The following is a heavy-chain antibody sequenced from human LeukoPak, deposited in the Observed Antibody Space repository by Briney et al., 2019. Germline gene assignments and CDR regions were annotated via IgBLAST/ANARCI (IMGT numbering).Heavy chain of an antibody. CDR3: ANLRVWGSYGLTRPFDN. D-gene: IGHD3-16*01. J-gene: IGHJ4*02. CDR1: GFTFSSYW. V-gene: IGHV3-43*02. Sequence: PGGSLRLSCAASGFTFSSYWMHWVRQAPGKGLEWVSLISGDGGRTYYADSVKGRFTISRDNSKNSLFLQMNSLRTEDTALYYCANLRVWGSYGLTRPFDNWGQGTLVTVSS. CDR2: ISGDGGRT.